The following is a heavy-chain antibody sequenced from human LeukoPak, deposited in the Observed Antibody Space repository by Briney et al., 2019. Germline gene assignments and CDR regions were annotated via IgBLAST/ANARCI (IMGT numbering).Heavy chain of an antibody. D-gene: IGHD3-22*01. Sequence: GGSLRLSCTASGFTFGDHAMSWVRQAPGKGLEWVGFIRSKAYRGTTEYAASVKGRFTISRDDSKSIAYLQMNSLKTEDTAVYYCARVNYYDSSGFDYWGQGTLVTVSS. CDR2: IRSKAYRGTT. J-gene: IGHJ4*02. CDR3: ARVNYYDSSGFDY. CDR1: GFTFGDHA. V-gene: IGHV3-49*04.